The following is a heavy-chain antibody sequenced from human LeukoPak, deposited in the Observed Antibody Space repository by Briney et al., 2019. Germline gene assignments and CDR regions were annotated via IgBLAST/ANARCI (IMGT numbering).Heavy chain of an antibody. CDR3: AISGSYRTFDY. V-gene: IGHV1-46*01. Sequence: ASVKVSCKASGYTFTSYYMHWVRQAPGQGLGWMGIINPSGGSTSYAQKFQGRVTMTRDMSTSTVYMELSSLRSEDTAVYYCAISGSYRTFDYWGQGTLVTVSS. CDR1: GYTFTSYY. CDR2: INPSGGST. D-gene: IGHD1-26*01. J-gene: IGHJ4*02.